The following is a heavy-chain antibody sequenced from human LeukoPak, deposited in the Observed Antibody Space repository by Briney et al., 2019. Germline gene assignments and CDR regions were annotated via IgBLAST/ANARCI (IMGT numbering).Heavy chain of an antibody. V-gene: IGHV4-39*01. Sequence: SETLSLTCTVSGGSISSSSYYWGWIRQPPGKGLEWIGSIYYRGSTYYNPSLKSRVTISVDTSKNQFSLSLSSVTAADTAVYYCARIYYYYYYMDVWGKGTTVTISS. J-gene: IGHJ6*03. CDR3: ARIYYYYYYMDV. CDR2: IYYRGST. CDR1: GGSISSSSYY.